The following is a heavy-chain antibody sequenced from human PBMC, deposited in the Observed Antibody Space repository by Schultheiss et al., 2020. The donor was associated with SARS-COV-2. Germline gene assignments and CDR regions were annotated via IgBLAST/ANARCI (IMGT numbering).Heavy chain of an antibody. CDR1: GFTFSSYA. J-gene: IGHJ4*02. V-gene: IGHV3-23*01. D-gene: IGHD3-16*01. CDR2: ISGSGGST. CDR3: AKDLLYYDYVWVPFDY. Sequence: GGSLRLSCAASGFTFSSYAMSWVRQAPGKGLEWVSAISGSGGSTYYADSVKGRFTISRDNSKNTLYLQMNSLRAEDTAVYYCAKDLLYYDYVWVPFDYWGQGTLVTLSS.